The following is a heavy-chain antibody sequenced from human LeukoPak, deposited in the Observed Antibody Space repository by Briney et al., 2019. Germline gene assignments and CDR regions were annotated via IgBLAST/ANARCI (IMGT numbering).Heavy chain of an antibody. Sequence: SETLSLTCTVSGGSISSSSYYWGWIRQPPGKGLEWIGSIYHGGSTYFNPSLKSRVTISVDTSKNQFSLKLSSVTAADTAVYYCAKRGNWGFFDYWGQGTLVTVSS. CDR2: IYHGGST. D-gene: IGHD7-27*01. J-gene: IGHJ4*02. CDR1: GGSISSSSYY. CDR3: AKRGNWGFFDY. V-gene: IGHV4-39*07.